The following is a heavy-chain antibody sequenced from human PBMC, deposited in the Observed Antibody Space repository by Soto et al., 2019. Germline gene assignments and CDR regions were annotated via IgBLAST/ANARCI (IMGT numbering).Heavy chain of an antibody. CDR2: IIPIFGTA. V-gene: IGHV1-69*06. D-gene: IGHD4-17*01. Sequence: QVPLVQSGAEVKKPGSSVKVSCKASGGTFSSYAISWVRQAPGQGLEWMGGIIPIFGTANYAQKFQGRVTITADKSTSTAYMELSSLRSEDTAVYYCARETTVTTFLSPGAWSSTSYGMDVWGQGTTVTVSS. J-gene: IGHJ6*02. CDR1: GGTFSSYA. CDR3: ARETTVTTFLSPGAWSSTSYGMDV.